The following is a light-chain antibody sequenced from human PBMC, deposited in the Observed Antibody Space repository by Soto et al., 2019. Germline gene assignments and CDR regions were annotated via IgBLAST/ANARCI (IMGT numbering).Light chain of an antibody. Sequence: QSVLTQPPSASGTPGQRVTISCSGSSSNIASNTVNWYQQLPGTAPKLLIYNNNHRLSGVLDRFSGSKSGTSASLAISGLQSEDEADYYCAAWDDSLNGPLFGGGTKLTVL. CDR3: AAWDDSLNGPL. J-gene: IGLJ2*01. V-gene: IGLV1-44*01. CDR1: SSNIASNT. CDR2: NNN.